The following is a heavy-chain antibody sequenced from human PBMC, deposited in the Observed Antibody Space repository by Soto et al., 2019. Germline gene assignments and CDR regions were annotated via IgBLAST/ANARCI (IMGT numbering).Heavy chain of an antibody. CDR3: ASDIDCSSTSCYGGGWLDP. CDR1: PRSISSYY. J-gene: IGHJ5*02. Sequence: SATLSLTGAPSPRSISSYYWSWIRQPPWKGLEWPGSIYYSGITNYNPSLKSRGTVSVDTSTNQFSLKLSSVTAADPAVYYCASDIDCSSTSCYGGGWLDPWGQGTLVTVS. D-gene: IGHD2-2*01. V-gene: IGHV4-59*01. CDR2: IYYSGIT.